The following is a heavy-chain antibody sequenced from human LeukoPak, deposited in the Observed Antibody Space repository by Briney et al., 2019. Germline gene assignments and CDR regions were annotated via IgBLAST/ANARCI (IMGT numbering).Heavy chain of an antibody. J-gene: IGHJ4*02. D-gene: IGHD6-13*01. CDR3: ARVSSQQLK. Sequence: PGGSLRLSCAASGFTFSDYYMSWIRQAPGKGLEWISYISSSGSTIFQADSMKGRFTISRDNAKNSLYLQMNNLRVEDTAVCYCARVSSQQLKWGQGTLVTVSS. V-gene: IGHV3-11*01. CDR1: GFTFSDYY. CDR2: ISSSGSTI.